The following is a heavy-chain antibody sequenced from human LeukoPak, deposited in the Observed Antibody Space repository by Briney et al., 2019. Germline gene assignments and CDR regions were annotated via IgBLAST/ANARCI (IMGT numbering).Heavy chain of an antibody. Sequence: GGSLRLSCAASGFTFSSYEMNWVRQAPGKGLEWVSYISSSGSTIYYADSVKGRFTISRDNAKNSLYLQMNSLRAEDTAVYYCARALTPPYYYDSSGYYEDYWGQGTLVTVS. CDR1: GFTFSSYE. D-gene: IGHD3-22*01. V-gene: IGHV3-48*03. CDR2: ISSSGSTI. J-gene: IGHJ4*02. CDR3: ARALTPPYYYDSSGYYEDY.